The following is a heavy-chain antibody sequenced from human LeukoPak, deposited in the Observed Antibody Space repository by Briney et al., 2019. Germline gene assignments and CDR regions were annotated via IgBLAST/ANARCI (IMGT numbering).Heavy chain of an antibody. J-gene: IGHJ5*02. V-gene: IGHV4-59*10. D-gene: IGHD4-17*01. Sequence: SETLCLTCAVSGGSISSYYWSRIRDPARGGRGCICRIYTSGSTNYNPSLKNRLTMSVATSKNQFSLKLTSVTAADTAVYYCATHYGDYVHYWFDPWGQGTLVTVSS. CDR1: GGSISSYY. CDR3: ATHYGDYVHYWFDP. CDR2: IYTSGST.